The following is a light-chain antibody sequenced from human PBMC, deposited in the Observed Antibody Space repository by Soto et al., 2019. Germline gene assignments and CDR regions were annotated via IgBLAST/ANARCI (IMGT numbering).Light chain of an antibody. V-gene: IGKV1-9*01. CDR2: ATS. CDR1: QGISTF. J-gene: IGKJ1*01. CDR3: HQLHTFPRT. Sequence: DIQLTQSPSFLSASVGDRVTITFRASQGISTFLAWYQQKPGKAPKLLIYATSTLHDGVPSRFGGSGSGTEFTLTIRSLQPEDFATYYCHQLHTFPRTFGQGTKVDIK.